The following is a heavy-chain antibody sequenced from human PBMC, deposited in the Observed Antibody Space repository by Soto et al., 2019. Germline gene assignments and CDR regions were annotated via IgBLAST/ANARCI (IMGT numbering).Heavy chain of an antibody. CDR3: MLGSGWKDFDY. V-gene: IGHV4-59*08. CDR2: IYYSGST. Sequence: SETLSLTCTVSGGSIGTYYWSWIRQPPGKGLEWIGYIYYSGSTNYNPSLKSRVTISVDTSKNQFSLKLSSVTAADTAVYYCMLGSGWKDFDYWGQGTLVTVSS. D-gene: IGHD3-22*01. CDR1: GGSIGTYY. J-gene: IGHJ4*02.